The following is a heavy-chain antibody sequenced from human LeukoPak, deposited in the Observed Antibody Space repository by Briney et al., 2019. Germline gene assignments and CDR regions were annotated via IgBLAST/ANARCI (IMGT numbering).Heavy chain of an antibody. CDR3: ARGALFSMGGVVVAASMPSAFDI. CDR1: GFTFSAYA. Sequence: PGGSLRLSCEASGFTFSAYAMTWVRQAPGKGLEWVSSIGSDNKPHYSESVKGRFAISRDNAKNSLYLQMNSLRAEDTAVYYCARGALFSMGGVVVAASMPSAFDIWGQGTVVTVSS. V-gene: IGHV3-69-1*01. D-gene: IGHD2-2*01. J-gene: IGHJ3*02. CDR2: IGSDNKP.